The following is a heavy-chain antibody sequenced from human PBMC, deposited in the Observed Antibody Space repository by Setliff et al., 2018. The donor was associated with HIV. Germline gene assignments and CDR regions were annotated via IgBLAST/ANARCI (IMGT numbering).Heavy chain of an antibody. CDR3: ARTRGRALVSYYFDN. J-gene: IGHJ4*02. CDR1: GGSISSRY. CDR2: LYYNGNT. V-gene: IGHV4-59*11. D-gene: IGHD3-16*01. Sequence: SETLSLTCTVSGGSISSRYWSWIRLPPGKGLEWIGTLYYNGNTNSNPSLKSRVTISGDTSKNLFSLKLTSVTPADTAVYFCARTRGRALVSYYFDNWGQGRLVTVSS.